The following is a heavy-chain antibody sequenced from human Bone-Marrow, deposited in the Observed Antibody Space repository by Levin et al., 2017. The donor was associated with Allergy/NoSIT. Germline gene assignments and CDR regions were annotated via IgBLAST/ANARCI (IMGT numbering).Heavy chain of an antibody. CDR3: ARGVLRLVSANDVFDV. CDR1: RNTIATYA. D-gene: IGHD5/OR15-5a*01. CDR2: LSGSGGST. V-gene: IGHV3-23*01. Sequence: GGSLRLSCAAPRNTIATYAMAWVRQAPGKGLEWVSSLSGSGGSTFYADSVMGRFTISADRSTHTLYLHMNNLKLEDTAVYYCARGVLRLVSANDVFDVWGRGTSVTVSS. J-gene: IGHJ3*01.